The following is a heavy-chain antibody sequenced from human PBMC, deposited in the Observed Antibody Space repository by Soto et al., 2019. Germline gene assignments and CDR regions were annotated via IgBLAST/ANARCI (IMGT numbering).Heavy chain of an antibody. Sequence: QVQLVQSGAEVRKPGSSVKVSCKASGGTFSRHAISWVRQAPGQGLEWMGGIIPIFGTANYAQKFQGRVTITADKSTSTAYMELSSLRSEDTAVYYCARLYYYDSSGPFDYWGQGTLVTVSS. V-gene: IGHV1-69*06. D-gene: IGHD3-22*01. J-gene: IGHJ4*02. CDR3: ARLYYYDSSGPFDY. CDR2: IIPIFGTA. CDR1: GGTFSRHA.